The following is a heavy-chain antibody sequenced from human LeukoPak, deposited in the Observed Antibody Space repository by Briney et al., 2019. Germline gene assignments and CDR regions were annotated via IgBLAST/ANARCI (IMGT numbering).Heavy chain of an antibody. V-gene: IGHV4-34*01. CDR2: INHSGST. CDR1: GGSFSGYY. J-gene: IGHJ3*02. Sequence: SETLSLTCAVYGGSFSGYYWSWIRQPPGKGLEWIGEINHSGSTNYNPSLKSRVTISVDTSKNQFSLKLSSVTAADTAVYYCARVRDYYDSSGYYYVRRVGAFDIWGQGTMVTVSS. D-gene: IGHD3-22*01. CDR3: ARVRDYYDSSGYYYVRRVGAFDI.